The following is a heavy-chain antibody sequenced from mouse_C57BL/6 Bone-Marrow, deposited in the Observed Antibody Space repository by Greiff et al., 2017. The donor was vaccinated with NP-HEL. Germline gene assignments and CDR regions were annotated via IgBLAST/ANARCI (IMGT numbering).Heavy chain of an antibody. CDR1: GFTFSSYA. V-gene: IGHV5-4*01. CDR2: ISDGGSYT. Sequence: EVQGVESGGGLVKPGVSLKLSCAASGFTFSSYAMSWVRQTPEKRLEWVATISDGGSYTYYPDNVKGRFTISRDNAKNNLYLQMSHLKSEDTAMYYCARVNWAWFAYWGQGTLVTVSA. D-gene: IGHD4-1*02. J-gene: IGHJ3*01. CDR3: ARVNWAWFAY.